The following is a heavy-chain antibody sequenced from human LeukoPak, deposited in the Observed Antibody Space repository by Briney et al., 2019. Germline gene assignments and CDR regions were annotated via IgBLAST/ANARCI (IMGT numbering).Heavy chain of an antibody. V-gene: IGHV3-48*03. CDR3: ASLSLLWFGELLYDRGLDY. D-gene: IGHD3-10*01. CDR2: ISSSGSTI. J-gene: IGHJ4*02. CDR1: GFTFSSYE. Sequence: GGSLRLSCAASGFTFSSYEMNWVRQAPGKELEWVSYISSSGSTIYYADSVKGRFTISRDNAKNSLYLQMNSLRAEDTAVYYCASLSLLWFGELLYDRGLDYWGQGTLVTVSS.